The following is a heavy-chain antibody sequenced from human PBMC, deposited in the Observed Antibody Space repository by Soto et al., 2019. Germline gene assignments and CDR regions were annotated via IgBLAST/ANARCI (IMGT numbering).Heavy chain of an antibody. D-gene: IGHD2-2*01. CDR1: GFTFSTYA. CDR3: AKRGDGYCSTTSCLFHFDY. Sequence: EVQLLESVGALVQTGGSLRLSCAASGFTFSTYAMSWVRQAPGKGLEWVSTISGSADATFYADSVKGQFAIFRDNSRTMFYLKMNSLRAEDTAIYYCAKRGDGYCSTTSCLFHFDYWGPGTLATVSS. J-gene: IGHJ4*02. V-gene: IGHV3-23*01. CDR2: ISGSADAT.